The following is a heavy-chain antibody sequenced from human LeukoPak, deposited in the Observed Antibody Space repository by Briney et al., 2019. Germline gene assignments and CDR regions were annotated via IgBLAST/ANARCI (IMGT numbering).Heavy chain of an antibody. CDR2: ISYDGKNM. V-gene: IGHV3-30*03. J-gene: IGHJ6*02. D-gene: IGHD2-21*02. Sequence: HPGGSLRLSCAASGLSFGTSGMHWVRQAPGKGLEWVAVISYDGKNMYYAGSVKGRFTISRDNAKNSLYLQMNSLRAEDTAVYYCARAYCGGDCYWGDYYGMDVWGQGTTVTVSS. CDR1: GLSFGTSG. CDR3: ARAYCGGDCYWGDYYGMDV.